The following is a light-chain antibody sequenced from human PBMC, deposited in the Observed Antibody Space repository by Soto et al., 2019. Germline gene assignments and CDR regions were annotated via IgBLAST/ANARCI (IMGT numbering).Light chain of an antibody. CDR3: SSYTSSSTPFV. V-gene: IGLV2-14*01. CDR2: EVN. CDR1: TSDVGGYNY. J-gene: IGLJ1*01. Sequence: QSALTQPASVSGSPGQSITISCTGTTSDVGGYNYVSWYQQLPGNAPKLIIYEVNHRPSGVSNRFSGSKSGSTASLTISRLQGEDEAHYYCSSYTSSSTPFVFGTGTKLTVL.